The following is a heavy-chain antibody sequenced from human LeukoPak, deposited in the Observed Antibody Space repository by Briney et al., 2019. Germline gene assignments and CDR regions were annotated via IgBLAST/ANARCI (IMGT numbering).Heavy chain of an antibody. J-gene: IGHJ4*02. D-gene: IGHD3-22*01. V-gene: IGHV1-46*01. CDR1: GYTFTSYY. Sequence: ASVKVSCKASGYTFTSYYMHWVRQAPGQGLEWMGIINPSGGSTSYAQKFQGRVTMTRDTSTSTVYMELSSLRSEDTAVYYRARDPIHHYYDSSGYFDYWGQGTLVTVSS. CDR3: ARDPIHHYYDSSGYFDY. CDR2: INPSGGST.